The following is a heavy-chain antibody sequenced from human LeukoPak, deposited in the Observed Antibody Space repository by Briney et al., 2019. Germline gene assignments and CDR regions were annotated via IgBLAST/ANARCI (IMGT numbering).Heavy chain of an antibody. CDR3: AKAGEQWLVPPGGLY. CDR2: ISYDGNNK. V-gene: IGHV3-30*18. D-gene: IGHD6-19*01. Sequence: GRSLRLSCAASGFTFSSYAMHWVRQAPGKGLEWVAVISYDGNNKIYADSVKGRFTISRDNSKNTLYLQMNSLRAEDTAVYYCAKAGEQWLVPPGGLYWGQGTLATVSS. J-gene: IGHJ4*02. CDR1: GFTFSSYA.